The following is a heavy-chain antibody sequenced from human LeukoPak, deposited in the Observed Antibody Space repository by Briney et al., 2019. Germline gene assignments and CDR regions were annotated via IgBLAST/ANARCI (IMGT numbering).Heavy chain of an antibody. J-gene: IGHJ4*02. V-gene: IGHV4-39*07. CDR1: GGSISSSSYY. Sequence: PSETLSLTCTVSGGSISSSSYYWGWIRQPPGKGLEWIGSIYYSGSTYYNPSLKSRVTISVDTSKNQFSLKLSSVTAADTAVYYCARLGQYSGYEDYWGQGTLVTVSS. CDR2: IYYSGST. D-gene: IGHD5-12*01. CDR3: ARLGQYSGYEDY.